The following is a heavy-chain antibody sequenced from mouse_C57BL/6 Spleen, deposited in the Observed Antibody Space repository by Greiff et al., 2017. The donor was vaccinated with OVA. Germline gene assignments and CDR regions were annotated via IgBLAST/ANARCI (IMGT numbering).Heavy chain of an antibody. CDR2: IDPNSGGT. V-gene: IGHV1-72*01. Sequence: QVQLKQPGAELVKPGASVKLSCKASGYTFTSYWMHWVKQRPGRGLEWIGRIDPNSGGTKYNEKFKSKATLTVDKPSSTAYMQLSSLTSEDSAVYYCAKKGLFTTVVAHWYFDVWGTGTTVTVSS. CDR1: GYTFTSYW. D-gene: IGHD1-1*01. CDR3: AKKGLFTTVVAHWYFDV. J-gene: IGHJ1*03.